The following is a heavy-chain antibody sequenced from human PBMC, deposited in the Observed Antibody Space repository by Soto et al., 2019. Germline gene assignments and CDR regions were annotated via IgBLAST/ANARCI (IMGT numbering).Heavy chain of an antibody. CDR1: GGSISSGGYY. V-gene: IGHV4-31*03. CDR3: ARMNYFSRGSFYYSGLDV. CDR2: IYRSGNA. J-gene: IGHJ6*02. Sequence: QMQLQESGPVLVKPSQNLSLTCTVSGGSISSGGYYWSWIRQLPEKGLEWMGYIYRSGNAYYNPSLESRLTISVDTSKTQFSVKRSSVTDEDTAVYYCARMNYFSRGSFYYSGLDVWGHGTTVTVSS. D-gene: IGHD3-3*01.